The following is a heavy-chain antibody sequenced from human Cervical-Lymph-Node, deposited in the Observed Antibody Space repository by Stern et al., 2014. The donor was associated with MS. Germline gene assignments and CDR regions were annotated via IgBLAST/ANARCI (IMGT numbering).Heavy chain of an antibody. CDR3: ARDGQWLVPNDY. D-gene: IGHD6-19*01. J-gene: IGHJ4*02. V-gene: IGHV3-21*01. Sequence: EVQLVESGGGLVKPGGSLRLSCAASGFTFSSYSMNWVRQAPGKGLEWVSSISSSSSYIYYADSVKGRFTISRDNAKNSLYLQMNSLRAEDTAVYYCARDGQWLVPNDYWGQGTLVTVSS. CDR2: ISSSSSYI. CDR1: GFTFSSYS.